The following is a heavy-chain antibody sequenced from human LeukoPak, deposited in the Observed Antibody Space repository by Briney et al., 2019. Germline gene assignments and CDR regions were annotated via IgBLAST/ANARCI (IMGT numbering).Heavy chain of an antibody. D-gene: IGHD5-18*01. Sequence: SETLSLTCTVSGGSISSHYWSWIRQPPGKGLGWIGYIYYSGNTDYNPSLKSRVTISVDTSKNQFSLKLTSVTAADTAVYYCARWKGYSYGYLDYWGQGTLVTVSS. CDR2: IYYSGNT. V-gene: IGHV4-59*11. J-gene: IGHJ4*02. CDR1: GGSISSHY. CDR3: ARWKGYSYGYLDY.